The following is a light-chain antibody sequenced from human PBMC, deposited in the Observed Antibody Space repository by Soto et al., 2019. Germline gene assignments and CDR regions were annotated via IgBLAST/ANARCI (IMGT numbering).Light chain of an antibody. Sequence: DIQMTQSPSTLSASVGDRVTITCRASQSISRWLAWYQKKPGKAPNLLIYKASSLQSGVPSRFSGSGSGTEFPLTINSLQPDDFANYCCQQYNTRTFGQGTKVEIK. CDR1: QSISRW. CDR2: KAS. J-gene: IGKJ1*01. V-gene: IGKV1-5*03. CDR3: QQYNTRT.